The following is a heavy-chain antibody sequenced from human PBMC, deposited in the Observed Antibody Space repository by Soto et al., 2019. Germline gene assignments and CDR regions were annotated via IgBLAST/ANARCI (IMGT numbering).Heavy chain of an antibody. J-gene: IGHJ6*02. Sequence: GVSVKVSCKASGYIFTGYYMHWVRQAPGQGPEWMGGVIPSVGTTKYAQKFQGRVTITADEATSTAYMELTSLRAEDAAVYYCARAYDIGGYALTTCCYRREVRGRGTTGAV. CDR2: VIPSVGTT. CDR1: GYIFTGYY. V-gene: IGHV1-69*13. CDR3: ARAYDIGGYALTTCCYRREV. D-gene: IGHD3-22*01.